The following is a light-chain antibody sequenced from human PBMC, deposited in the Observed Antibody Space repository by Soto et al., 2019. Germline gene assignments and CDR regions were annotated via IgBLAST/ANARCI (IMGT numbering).Light chain of an antibody. CDR2: GAS. V-gene: IGKV3D-15*01. CDR3: QHYNAWPPAFT. CDR1: QSLNRN. J-gene: IGKJ3*01. Sequence: EILMTQSPATLSVSPGERATLSCRARQSLNRNLAWYQQKPGQAPRLIIYGASTRASGIPARLSASGSGTEFTLTISSLQSEDFALYFCQHYNAWPPAFTFGPGTKVDL.